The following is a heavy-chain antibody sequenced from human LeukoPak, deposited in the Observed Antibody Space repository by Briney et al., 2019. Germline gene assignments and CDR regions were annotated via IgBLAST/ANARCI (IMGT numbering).Heavy chain of an antibody. V-gene: IGHV4-59*12. J-gene: IGHJ3*02. CDR1: GGSISSFY. CDR3: ATSPPVVPADITAFDI. CDR2: IYYSGST. D-gene: IGHD2-2*01. Sequence: SETLSRTCTVAGGSISSFYWSWLRQPPGKGLEWIGYIYYSGSTNYNPSLKSRVTISVDTSKNQFSLQLSSVTAADTAVYYCATSPPVVPADITAFDIWGQGTMVTVSS.